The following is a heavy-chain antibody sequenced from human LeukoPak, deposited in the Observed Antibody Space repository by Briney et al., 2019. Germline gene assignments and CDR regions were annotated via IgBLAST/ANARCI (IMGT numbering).Heavy chain of an antibody. D-gene: IGHD3-16*01. Sequence: SETLSLTCTVSGGSISSSSYYWGWICQPSGKGLEWIGSISYSGNTYYNASLKSRVTISVDTSKNQFSLKMSSVTAADTAVYYCTRGAGWLIDYWGQGILVTVSS. CDR2: ISYSGNT. V-gene: IGHV4-39*07. J-gene: IGHJ4*02. CDR3: TRGAGWLIDY. CDR1: GGSISSSSYY.